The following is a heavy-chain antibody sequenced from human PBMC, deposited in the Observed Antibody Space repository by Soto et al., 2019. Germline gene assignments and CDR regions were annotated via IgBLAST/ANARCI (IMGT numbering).Heavy chain of an antibody. J-gene: IGHJ6*03. D-gene: IGHD3-10*01. CDR3: ASTEYYYGSGSYYYYYMDV. CDR1: GGSISSYY. V-gene: IGHV4-59*01. Sequence: TLSLTCTVSGGSISSYYWSWIRQPPGKGLEWIGYIYYSGSTNYNPSLKSRVTISVDTSKNQFSLKLSSVTAADTAVYYCASTEYYYGSGSYYYYYMDVWGKGTTVTVSS. CDR2: IYYSGST.